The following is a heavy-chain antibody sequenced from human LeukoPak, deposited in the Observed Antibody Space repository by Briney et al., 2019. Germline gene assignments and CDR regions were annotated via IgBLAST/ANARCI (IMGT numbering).Heavy chain of an antibody. V-gene: IGHV3-23*01. CDR2: ISGSAGST. CDR3: AKTPIQYYFDY. Sequence: GRSLRLSCAASGXTFSSYAMNWVRQAPGKGLEWVSFISGSAGSTYYADSVKGRFTISRDNSKNTLYLQMNSLRAEDTAVYYCAKTPIQYYFDYWGQGTLVTVSS. D-gene: IGHD2-2*02. J-gene: IGHJ4*02. CDR1: GXTFSSYA.